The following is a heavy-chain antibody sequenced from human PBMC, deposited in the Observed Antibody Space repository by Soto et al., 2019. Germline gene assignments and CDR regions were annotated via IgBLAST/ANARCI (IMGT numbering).Heavy chain of an antibody. CDR1: RFTFTNYG. J-gene: IGHJ4*02. CDR2: ISHDGINK. D-gene: IGHD5-12*01. CDR3: AKDRGYEILDS. Sequence: GGSLRLSCAASRFTFTNYGLHWVRQAPGKGLEWVAVISHDGINKYYEDSVKGRFTISRDTSKDTLYLQMNSLRPEDTAVYFCAKDRGYEILDSWGQGTQVTVSS. V-gene: IGHV3-30*18.